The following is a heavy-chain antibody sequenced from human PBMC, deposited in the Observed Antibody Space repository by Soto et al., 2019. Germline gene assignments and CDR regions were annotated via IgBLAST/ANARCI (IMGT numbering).Heavy chain of an antibody. J-gene: IGHJ6*02. CDR1: GGSISSSSYY. CDR2: IYYSGST. V-gene: IGHV4-39*01. Sequence: SETLSLTCTVSGGSISSSSYYWGWIRQPPRKGLEWIGSIYYSGSTYYNPSLKSRVTISVDTSKNQFSLKLSSVTAADTAVYYCARHWGYYGSGSLSNYYYYGMDVWGQGTTVTVSS. D-gene: IGHD3-10*01. CDR3: ARHWGYYGSGSLSNYYYYGMDV.